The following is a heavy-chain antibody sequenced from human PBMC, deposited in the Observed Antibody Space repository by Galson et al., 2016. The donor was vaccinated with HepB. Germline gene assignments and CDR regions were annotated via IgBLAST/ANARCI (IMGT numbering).Heavy chain of an antibody. J-gene: IGHJ4*02. D-gene: IGHD7-27*01. CDR1: GDSVSNNTAG. CDR3: ARSHLLGRGFGW. V-gene: IGHV6-1*01. CDR2: TFYRSDWQD. Sequence: CAISGDSVSNNTAGWYWIRQSPSSGLECLGRTFYRSDWQDDYAESVKSRITINPGTSKHDFSLHLSPVTSEDTGVYYCARSHLLGRGFGWWGQGTLVTVSS.